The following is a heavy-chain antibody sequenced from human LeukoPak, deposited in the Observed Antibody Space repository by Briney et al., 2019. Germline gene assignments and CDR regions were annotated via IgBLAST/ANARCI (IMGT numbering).Heavy chain of an antibody. CDR3: ARGGGIRYFDWLYDY. Sequence: ASVKVSCKASGYTFTSYDINWVRQATGQGLEWMGWINPNSGNTGYAQKFQGRVTMTRNTSISTAYMELSSLRSEDTAVYYCARGGGIRYFDWLYDYWGQGTLVTVSS. V-gene: IGHV1-8*01. CDR1: GYTFTSYD. CDR2: INPNSGNT. J-gene: IGHJ4*02. D-gene: IGHD3-9*01.